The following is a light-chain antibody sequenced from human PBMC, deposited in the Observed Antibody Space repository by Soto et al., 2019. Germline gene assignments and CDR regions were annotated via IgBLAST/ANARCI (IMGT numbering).Light chain of an antibody. CDR2: VSS. Sequence: EVVLTQSPGTLSLSPWERATLSCRASQSVSNNYFAWYQQKPGQAPRLLIFVSSDSATVIPDRFSGSGYGTDFTLTISRLEPEDFAVYYCQQYGSSPPYTFGQGTKLEIK. V-gene: IGKV3-20*01. CDR3: QQYGSSPPYT. J-gene: IGKJ2*01. CDR1: QSVSNNY.